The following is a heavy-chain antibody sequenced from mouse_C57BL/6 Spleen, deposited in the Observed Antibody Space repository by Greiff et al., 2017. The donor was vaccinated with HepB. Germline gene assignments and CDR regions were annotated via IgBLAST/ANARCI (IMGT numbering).Heavy chain of an antibody. D-gene: IGHD1-1*01. CDR1: GFNIKDDY. CDR3: TANYYGSSYWLAY. J-gene: IGHJ3*01. V-gene: IGHV14-4*01. CDR2: IDPENGDT. Sequence: EVQLQQSGAELVRPGASVKLSCTASGFNIKDDYMPWVKQRPEQGLEWIGWIDPENGDTEYASKFQGKATITADTSSNTAYLQLSSLTSEDTAVYYWTANYYGSSYWLAYWGQGALVTVSA.